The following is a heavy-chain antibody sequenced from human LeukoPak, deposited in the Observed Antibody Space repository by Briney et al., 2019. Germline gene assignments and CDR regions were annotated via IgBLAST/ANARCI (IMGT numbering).Heavy chain of an antibody. CDR1: GGTFSSYA. Sequence: GASVKVSCKASGGTFSSYAISWVRQAPGQGLEWMGGIIPIFGTANYAQKFQGRVTITADESTSTVYMELSSLRSEDTAVYYCARAPPQGQDYYDSSGYKYNWFDPWGQGTLVTVSS. V-gene: IGHV1-69*13. J-gene: IGHJ5*02. D-gene: IGHD3-22*01. CDR3: ARAPPQGQDYYDSSGYKYNWFDP. CDR2: IIPIFGTA.